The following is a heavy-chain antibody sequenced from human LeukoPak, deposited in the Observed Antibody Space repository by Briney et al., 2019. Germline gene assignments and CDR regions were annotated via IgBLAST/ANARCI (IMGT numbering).Heavy chain of an antibody. J-gene: IGHJ4*02. V-gene: IGHV3-21*01. CDR3: AREESQGFDY. CDR2: ISSSSSYI. CDR1: GFTFTKFW. Sequence: PGESLRLSCEASGFTFTKFWMSWVRQAPGKGLEWVSSISSSSSYIYYADSVKGRFTISRDNAKNSLYLQMSSLRAEDTAVYYCAREESQGFDYWGQGTQVTVSS.